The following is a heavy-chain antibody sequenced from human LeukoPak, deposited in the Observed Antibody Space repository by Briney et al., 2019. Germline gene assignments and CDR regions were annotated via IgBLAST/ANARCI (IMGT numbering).Heavy chain of an antibody. J-gene: IGHJ4*02. Sequence: GGSLRLSCAASEFPFSSYPMSWVGKPQGKGLEWFPAISGSGGSTYYADSVKGRFTISRDNSKNTLYLQMNSLRAEDTAVYYCAKADTMVRGLIEWGQGTLVTVSS. CDR2: ISGSGGST. V-gene: IGHV3-23*01. CDR3: AKADTMVRGLIE. CDR1: EFPFSSYP. D-gene: IGHD3-10*01.